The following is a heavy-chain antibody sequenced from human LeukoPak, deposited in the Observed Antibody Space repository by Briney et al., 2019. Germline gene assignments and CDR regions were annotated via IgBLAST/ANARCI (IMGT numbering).Heavy chain of an antibody. V-gene: IGHV3-74*01. D-gene: IGHD3-9*01. Sequence: GGSLRLSCAASGFTFSSYWMNWVRQTPGKGLVWVSRINSDGSSTSYADAVKGRFTISRDNAKNTLYLQMDSLRADDTAVYYCARGSSTIFDYWGQGTLVTVSS. J-gene: IGHJ4*02. CDR2: INSDGSST. CDR3: ARGSSTIFDY. CDR1: GFTFSSYW.